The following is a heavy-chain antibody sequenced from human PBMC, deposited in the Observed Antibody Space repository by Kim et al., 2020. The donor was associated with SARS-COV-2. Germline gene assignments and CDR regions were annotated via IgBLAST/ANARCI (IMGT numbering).Heavy chain of an antibody. CDR2: IWYDGSNK. CDR1: GFTFSSYG. CDR3: AKVDSIFGVGGLIDY. V-gene: IGHV3-33*06. D-gene: IGHD3-3*01. J-gene: IGHJ4*02. Sequence: GGSLRLSCAASGFTFSSYGMHWVRQAPGKGLEWVAVIWYDGSNKYYADSVKGRFTISRDNSKNTLYLQMNSLRAEDTAVYYCAKVDSIFGVGGLIDYWGQGTLVTVSS.